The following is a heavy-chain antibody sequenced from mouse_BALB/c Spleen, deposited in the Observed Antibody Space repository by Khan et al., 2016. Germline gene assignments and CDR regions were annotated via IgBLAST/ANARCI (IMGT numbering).Heavy chain of an antibody. CDR2: ISYDGSN. D-gene: IGHD2-12*01. CDR3: ARLRRVYAMDY. CDR1: GYSITSGYY. Sequence: EVQLVESGPGLVKPSQSLSLTCSVTGYSITSGYYWNWIRQFPGNNLEWMGYISYDGSNNYHPSLTNRISIARDTSKNQFFLKLNSVTTEDTATYYCARLRRVYAMDYWVKEPQSPSPQ. J-gene: IGHJ4*01. V-gene: IGHV3-6*02.